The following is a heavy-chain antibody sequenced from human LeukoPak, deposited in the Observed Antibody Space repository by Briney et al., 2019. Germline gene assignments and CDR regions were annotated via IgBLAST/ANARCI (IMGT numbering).Heavy chain of an antibody. D-gene: IGHD1-26*01. Sequence: PSGTLSLTCTVSGGSISSYCWSWIRQPAGKGLEWIGRIYTSGSTNYNPSLKSRVTMSVDTSKNQFSLKLSSVTAADTAVYYCARTRSYRGYNWFDPWGQGTLVTVSS. CDR2: IYTSGST. CDR3: ARTRSYRGYNWFDP. J-gene: IGHJ5*02. V-gene: IGHV4-4*07. CDR1: GGSISSYC.